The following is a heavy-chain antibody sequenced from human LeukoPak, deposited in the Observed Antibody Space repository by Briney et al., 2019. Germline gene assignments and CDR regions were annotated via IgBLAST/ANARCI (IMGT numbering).Heavy chain of an antibody. V-gene: IGHV3-30*18. D-gene: IGHD3-10*01. Sequence: PGGSLRLSCAASGFTFSSYSMNWVRQAPGKGLEWVAVISYDGSNKYYADSVKGRFTISRDNSKNTLFLQMNILSAEDTAVYYCAKGQNSASGSYQNNWFDPWGQGTLVTVSS. CDR1: GFTFSSYS. J-gene: IGHJ5*02. CDR3: AKGQNSASGSYQNNWFDP. CDR2: ISYDGSNK.